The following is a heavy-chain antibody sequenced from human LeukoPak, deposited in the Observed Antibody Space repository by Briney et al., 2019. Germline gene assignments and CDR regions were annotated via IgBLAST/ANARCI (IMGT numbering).Heavy chain of an antibody. CDR1: GGSIGTYY. CDR2: VYYSGST. CDR3: ARQGKRYCSSTSCFDFDY. Sequence: SETLSLTCTVSGGSIGTYYWSWIRQPPGKGLEWIGYVYYSGSTNYNPSLKSRVTISVDTSKNQFSLKLSSVTAADTAVYYCARQGKRYCSSTSCFDFDYWGQGTLVTVSS. D-gene: IGHD2-2*01. V-gene: IGHV4-59*08. J-gene: IGHJ4*02.